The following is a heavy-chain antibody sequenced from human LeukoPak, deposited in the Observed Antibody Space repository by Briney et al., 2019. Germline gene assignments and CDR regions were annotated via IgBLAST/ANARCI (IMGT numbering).Heavy chain of an antibody. V-gene: IGHV1-2*06. CDR3: ARDLIYGVGAQLRLDY. J-gene: IGHJ4*02. CDR1: GYTFTCYY. Sequence: GASVKVSCKASGYTFTCYYMNWVGQAPGQGREWRGRINPYSGLPTSSHNFHPMLTMTRDTSISTAYMELSRLRSDDTAVYYCARDLIYGVGAQLRLDYWGQGTLVTVSS. D-gene: IGHD1-26*01. CDR2: INPYSGLP.